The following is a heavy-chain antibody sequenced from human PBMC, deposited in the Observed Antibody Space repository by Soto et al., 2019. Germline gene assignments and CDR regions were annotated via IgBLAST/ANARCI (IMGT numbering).Heavy chain of an antibody. CDR2: ISGSGGST. CDR1: GFTFSSYA. J-gene: IGHJ4*02. V-gene: IGHV3-23*01. CDR3: SPTSSSSWFFDY. D-gene: IGHD6-6*01. Sequence: EVQLLESGGGLVQPGGSLRLSCAASGFTFSSYAMSWVRQAPGKGLEWVSAISGSGGSTYYADSVKGRFTISRDNSKNTRYLRMNSLRAEDTAVYYCSPTSSSSWFFDYWGQGTLVTVSS.